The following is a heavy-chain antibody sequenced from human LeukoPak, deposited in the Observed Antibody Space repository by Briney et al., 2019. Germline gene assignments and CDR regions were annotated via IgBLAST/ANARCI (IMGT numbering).Heavy chain of an antibody. CDR2: IRYDGSNK. Sequence: GGSLRLSCAASGFTFSSYGMHWVRQAPGKGLEWVAFIRYDGSNKYYADSVKGRFTISRDNSKNTLYLQMNSLRAEDTAVYYARRAGEYSHPYDYWGQGTLVTVSS. J-gene: IGHJ4*02. CDR3: RRAGEYSHPYDY. CDR1: GFTFSSYG. V-gene: IGHV3-30*02. D-gene: IGHD4-17*01.